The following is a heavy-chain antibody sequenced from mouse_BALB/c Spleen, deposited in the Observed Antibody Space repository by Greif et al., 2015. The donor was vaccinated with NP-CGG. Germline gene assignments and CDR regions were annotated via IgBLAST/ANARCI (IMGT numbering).Heavy chain of an antibody. D-gene: IGHD1-1*01. V-gene: IGHV1-37*01. CDR3: GRGIYYYDWGAY. CDR1: VSSFTGSF. CDR2: INPSHVDS. J-gene: IGHJ3*01. Sequence: EVPRVASGPELLTPGASVQISCKSSVSSFTGSFLNWVTPRPGQSLDWIGRINPSHVDSFYTQKFKGKATLTVDKSSSTAHMELLSLTSEDSAGYYWGRGIYYYDWGAYWGQGTLGTVAA.